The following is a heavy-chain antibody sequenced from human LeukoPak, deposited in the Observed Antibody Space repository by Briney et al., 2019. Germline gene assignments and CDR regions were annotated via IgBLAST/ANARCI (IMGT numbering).Heavy chain of an antibody. D-gene: IGHD2-2*01. CDR2: IYSGGST. V-gene: IGHV3-53*01. J-gene: IGHJ6*02. CDR3: AMGCSSSSWGVYYYYGMDV. CDR1: GFTVSSNY. Sequence: GGSLRLSCAASGFTVSSNYMSWVRQAPGKGLEWVSVIYSGGSTYYADSVKGRFTISRDNSKNTLYLQMNSLRAEDTAVYYCAMGCSSSSWGVYYYYGMDVWGQGTTATVSS.